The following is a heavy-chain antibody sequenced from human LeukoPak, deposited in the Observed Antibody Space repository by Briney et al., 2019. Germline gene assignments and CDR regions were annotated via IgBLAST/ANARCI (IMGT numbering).Heavy chain of an antibody. CDR2: ISGGDGST. J-gene: IGHJ4*02. V-gene: IGHV3-23*01. CDR1: GFAFYDYA. D-gene: IGHD6-13*01. CDR3: AKDHSSTWFGSFNY. Sequence: TGGSLRLSCAASGFAFYDYAMSWVRQPPGKGLEWVSLISGGDGSTHYADSVKGRFTISRDNSKNTLYLQMNSLRAEDTAVYYCAKDHSSTWFGSFNYWGQGTLVTVSS.